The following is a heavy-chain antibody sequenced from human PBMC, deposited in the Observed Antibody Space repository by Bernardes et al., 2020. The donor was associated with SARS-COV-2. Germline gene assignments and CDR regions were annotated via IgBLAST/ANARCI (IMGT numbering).Heavy chain of an antibody. D-gene: IGHD1-1*01. CDR3: ARTMEMLYYYYGMDV. CDR2: INWNGGST. J-gene: IGHJ6*02. V-gene: IGHV3-20*01. Sequence: GGSLRLSCAASGFTFDDYGMSWVRQAPGKGLEWVSGINWNGGSTGYADSVKGRFTISRDNAKNSLYLQMNSLRAEDTALYHCARTMEMLYYYYGMDVWGQVTTVTVAS. CDR1: GFTFDDYG.